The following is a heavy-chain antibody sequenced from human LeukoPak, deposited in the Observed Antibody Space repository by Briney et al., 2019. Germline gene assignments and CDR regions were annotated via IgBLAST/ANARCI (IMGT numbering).Heavy chain of an antibody. J-gene: IGHJ6*03. V-gene: IGHV3-48*03. Sequence: GGSLRLSCAASGFTFSSYEMNWVRQAPGKGLEWVSYISSSGSTIYYADSVKGRFTISRDNAKNSLYLQMNSLRAEDTAVYYCAREGSSWYLPYYYYMDVWGKGTTVTISS. CDR1: GFTFSSYE. CDR2: ISSSGSTI. D-gene: IGHD6-13*01. CDR3: AREGSSWYLPYYYYMDV.